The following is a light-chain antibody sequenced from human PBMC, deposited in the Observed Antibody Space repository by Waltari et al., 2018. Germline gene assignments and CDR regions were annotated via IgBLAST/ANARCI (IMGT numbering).Light chain of an antibody. Sequence: QSALTQPASVSGSPGQSIPISCTGTSSDFGFYNLVSWYQQHPDKAPKLLGYEVIERPSGVSNRFSGSKSGNTASLTISGLQAEDEADYYCCSYVGRNIWVFGGGTKVTVL. CDR1: SSDFGFYNL. J-gene: IGLJ3*02. V-gene: IGLV2-23*02. CDR2: EVI. CDR3: CSYVGRNIWV.